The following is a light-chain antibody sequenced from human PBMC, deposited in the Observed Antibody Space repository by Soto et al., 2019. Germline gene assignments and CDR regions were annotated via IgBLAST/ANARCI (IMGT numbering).Light chain of an antibody. Sequence: DIQMTQSPSTLPASVGYRVTITCRASQSISSWLAWYQQTTGKAPKILIYDASSLESGVPSRFRGSGSGTEFTLTISSLQPDDFSTDYCQQYNSYPLTFGGGTKV. CDR2: DAS. V-gene: IGKV1-5*01. CDR1: QSISSW. CDR3: QQYNSYPLT. J-gene: IGKJ4*01.